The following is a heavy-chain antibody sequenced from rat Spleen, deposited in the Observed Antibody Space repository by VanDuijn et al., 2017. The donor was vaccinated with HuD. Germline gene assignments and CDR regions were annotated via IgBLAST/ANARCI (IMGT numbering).Heavy chain of an antibody. CDR3: ARLDNSGYGFAY. CDR2: INYSGRT. Sequence: QLQESGPGLVKPSQSLSLTCSVTGYSITSNYWGWVRKFPGNQMEWMAYINYSGRTGYNPSLKSRISITRDTSKNQFFLQLTSVTTEDTATYYCARLDNSGYGFAYWGQGVMVTVSS. V-gene: IGHV3-1*01. D-gene: IGHD4-3*01. J-gene: IGHJ2*01. CDR1: GYSITSNY.